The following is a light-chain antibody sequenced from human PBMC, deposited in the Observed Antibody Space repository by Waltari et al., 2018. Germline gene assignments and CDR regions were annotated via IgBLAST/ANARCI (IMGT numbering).Light chain of an antibody. CDR3: QQSYSTWT. V-gene: IGKV1-39*01. CDR1: QSISTS. J-gene: IGKJ1*01. Sequence: DIQLTQSPSSLSASIGDRAIITCRASQSISTSLNWYQQKPGKAPKVLIYGASSLQSGVPSRFSGSGSGTDFTLTISSLQPEDFATYYCQQSYSTWTFGLGTKVEIK. CDR2: GAS.